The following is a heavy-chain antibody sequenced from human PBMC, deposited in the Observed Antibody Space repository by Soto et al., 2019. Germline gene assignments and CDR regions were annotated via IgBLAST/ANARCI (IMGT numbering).Heavy chain of an antibody. D-gene: IGHD2-2*01. CDR3: ARGRGVVVVPAAMPFY. CDR1: GGSISSSSYY. CDR2: IDYSGST. J-gene: IGHJ4*02. Sequence: QLQLQESGPGLVKPSETLSLTCTVSGGSISSSSYYWGWIRQPPGKGLEWIGSIDYSGSTYYNPSLKSRVTISVDTSKNQFSLKLSSVTAADTAVYYCARGRGVVVVPAAMPFYWGQGTLVTVSS. V-gene: IGHV4-39*01.